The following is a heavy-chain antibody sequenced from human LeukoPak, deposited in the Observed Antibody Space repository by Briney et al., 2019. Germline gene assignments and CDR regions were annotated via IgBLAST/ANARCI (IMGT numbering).Heavy chain of an antibody. CDR3: ARVQGLDFRWYFDL. V-gene: IGHV3-13*01. CDR2: IGTAGDT. Sequence: PGGSLRLSCAASGFTFSRYDMHWVRQATGKGLEWVSAIGTAGDTYYPGSVKGRFTISRENAKNSLYLQMNSLRAGDTAVYYCARVQGLDFRWYFDLWGSGTLVTVSS. CDR1: GFTFSRYD. J-gene: IGHJ2*01.